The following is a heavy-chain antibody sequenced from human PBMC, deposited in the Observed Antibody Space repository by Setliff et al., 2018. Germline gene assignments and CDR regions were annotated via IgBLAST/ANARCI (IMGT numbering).Heavy chain of an antibody. V-gene: IGHV4-61*09. D-gene: IGHD3-3*01. CDR3: ARMSGFQYMDV. Sequence: SETLSLTCTVSGDSISSRRNYWGWFRQPAGKGLEWIGQIYTSWSTNYNPSLQSRVTISLDTSKNQFSLSLSSVTAADTAVYYCARMSGFQYMDVWGKGTTVTVSS. CDR2: IYTSWST. CDR1: GDSISSRRNY. J-gene: IGHJ6*03.